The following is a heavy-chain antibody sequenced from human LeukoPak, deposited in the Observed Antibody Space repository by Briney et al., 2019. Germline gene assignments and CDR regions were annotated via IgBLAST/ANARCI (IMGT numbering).Heavy chain of an antibody. V-gene: IGHV3-23*01. CDR2: ISYSGANS. CDR3: ARDMQLST. D-gene: IGHD3-16*02. CDR1: GFTFTGSA. J-gene: IGHJ3*01. Sequence: GGSLRLSCAASGFTFTGSARSWVRQAPGGGLEWVSLISYSGANSHYTDSVRGRFTISRDKSKDTLFLQMNSLRAEDTAIYYCARDMQLSTWGLGTMVTVSS.